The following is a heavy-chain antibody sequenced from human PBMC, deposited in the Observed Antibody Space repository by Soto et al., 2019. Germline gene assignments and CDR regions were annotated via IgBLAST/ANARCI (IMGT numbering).Heavy chain of an antibody. D-gene: IGHD2-21*01. CDR2: IYHSGST. V-gene: IGHV4-31*03. CDR1: GDSISRGGYY. J-gene: IGHJ5*02. Sequence: QVQLQESGPGLVKPSQTLSLTCTVSGDSISRGGYYWNWIRQHPRKGLEWIGYIYHSGSTNYNPSLKSRVTISVDTSKNQLSLELSSVTAADTAIYYCARDGAGAYGLGWFDPWGQGILVPFAS. CDR3: ARDGAGAYGLGWFDP.